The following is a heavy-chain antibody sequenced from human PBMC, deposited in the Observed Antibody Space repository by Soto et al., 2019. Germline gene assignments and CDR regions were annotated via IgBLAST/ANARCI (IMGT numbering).Heavy chain of an antibody. D-gene: IGHD3-10*01. CDR2: IYYSGST. Sequence: SETLSLTCTVSGGSISSSSYYWGWIRQPPGKGLEWIGSIYYSGSTYYNPSLKSRVTISVDTSKNQFSLKLSSVTAADTAVYYCARVLLWFGEFPYYYYYGMDVWGQGTTVTVSS. CDR1: GGSISSSSYY. J-gene: IGHJ6*02. V-gene: IGHV4-39*01. CDR3: ARVLLWFGEFPYYYYYGMDV.